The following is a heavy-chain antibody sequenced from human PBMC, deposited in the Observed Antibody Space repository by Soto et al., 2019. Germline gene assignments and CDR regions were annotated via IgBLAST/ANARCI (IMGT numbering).Heavy chain of an antibody. CDR1: GFTFSSYE. CDR2: ISSSGSTI. D-gene: IGHD5-12*01. Sequence: EVQLVESGGGLVQPGGSLRLSCAASGFTFSSYEMNWVRQAPGKGLEWVSYISSSGSTIYYADSVKGRFTISRDNAKNSLYLQMNSLRAEDTAVYYCARDAATITYYYYGMDVWGQGTTVTVSS. CDR3: ARDAATITYYYYGMDV. J-gene: IGHJ6*02. V-gene: IGHV3-48*03.